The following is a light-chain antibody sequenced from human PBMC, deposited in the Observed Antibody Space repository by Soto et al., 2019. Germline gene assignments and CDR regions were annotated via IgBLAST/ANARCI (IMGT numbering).Light chain of an antibody. Sequence: DIQLTQSPSFLSASVGDRVTISCRASQGISSYLAWYQQTPGKAPKLLIYASSILQSGVPSRFSGSGSGTEFTLTISSLKPEDFATYYCQQLNTFPVTFGQGTRLAI. CDR2: ASS. CDR3: QQLNTFPVT. CDR1: QGISSY. J-gene: IGKJ5*01. V-gene: IGKV1-9*01.